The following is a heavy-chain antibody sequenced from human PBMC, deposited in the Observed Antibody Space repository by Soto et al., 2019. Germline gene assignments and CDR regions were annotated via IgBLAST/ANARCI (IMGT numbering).Heavy chain of an antibody. J-gene: IGHJ6*02. CDR3: AREDRAYYDSMDV. Sequence: AVGSLRLSCAASGLTFSDYYMSWIRQAPGKGLEWVSYISSSSSYTNYADSVKGRFTISRDNAKNSLYLQMNSLRAEDTAVYYCAREDRAYYDSMDVWGQGTTVTVSS. CDR1: GLTFSDYY. D-gene: IGHD3-22*01. V-gene: IGHV3-11*06. CDR2: ISSSSSYT.